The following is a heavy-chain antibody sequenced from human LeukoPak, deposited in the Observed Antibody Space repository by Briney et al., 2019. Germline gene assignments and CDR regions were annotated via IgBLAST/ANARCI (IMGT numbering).Heavy chain of an antibody. Sequence: GGSLRLSCAASGFTFSSYSMNWVRQAPGKGLEWVSSISSSSSYIYYADSVKGRFTISRYNAKNSLYLQMNSLRAEDTAVYYCARDLEGQWLVFDYWGQGTLVTVSS. CDR1: GFTFSSYS. CDR3: ARDLEGQWLVFDY. J-gene: IGHJ4*02. D-gene: IGHD6-19*01. CDR2: ISSSSSYI. V-gene: IGHV3-21*01.